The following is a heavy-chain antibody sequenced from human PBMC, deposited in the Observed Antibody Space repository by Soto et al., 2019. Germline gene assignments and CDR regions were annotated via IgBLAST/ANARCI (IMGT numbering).Heavy chain of an antibody. J-gene: IGHJ5*02. CDR2: IYHSGST. CDR3: ARVRKQLGLLVDP. CDR1: GGSISSGDYY. V-gene: IGHV4-30-4*01. Sequence: PSETLSLTCTVSGGSISSGDYYWSWIRQPPGKGLEWIGYIYHSGSTYYNPSLKSRVTISVDTSKNQFSLKLSSVTAADTAVYYCARVRKQLGLLVDPWGQGTLVTVSS. D-gene: IGHD3-16*01.